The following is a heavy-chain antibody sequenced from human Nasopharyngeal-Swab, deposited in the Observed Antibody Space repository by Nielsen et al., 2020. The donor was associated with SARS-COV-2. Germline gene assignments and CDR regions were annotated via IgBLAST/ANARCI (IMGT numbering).Heavy chain of an antibody. J-gene: IGHJ1*01. CDR1: GFTFSSYW. Sequence: GESLKISCAASGFTFSSYWMHWVRQAPGKGLVWVSRINSDGSSTRYADSVKGRFTISRDNAKNTLYLQMNSLRAEDTAVYYCARGYYDTSGFYPFEYFQNWGRGTLVTVSS. CDR2: INSDGSST. V-gene: IGHV3-74*01. CDR3: ARGYYDTSGFYPFEYFQN. D-gene: IGHD3-22*01.